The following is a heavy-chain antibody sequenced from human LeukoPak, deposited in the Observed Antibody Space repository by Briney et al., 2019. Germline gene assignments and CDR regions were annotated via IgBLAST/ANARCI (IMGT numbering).Heavy chain of an antibody. CDR2: IDRSGST. CDR1: SGSFSSYY. CDR3: AGGYGSGSYYVY. J-gene: IGHJ4*02. V-gene: IGHV4-34*01. Sequence: PPETPSLTCVDHSGSFSSYYWSWIRQPPGKGLEWIGEIDRSGSTTYNPPLKSRVNVLSDTSKNQFSLRLSSVTAADTAVYYCAGGYGSGSYYVYWGQGTLVAVSS. D-gene: IGHD3-10*01.